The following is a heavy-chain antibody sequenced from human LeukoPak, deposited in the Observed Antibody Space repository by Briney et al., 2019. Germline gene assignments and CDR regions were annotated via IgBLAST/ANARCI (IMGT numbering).Heavy chain of an antibody. CDR1: GFTFSSYE. V-gene: IGHV3-48*03. CDR3: ARQYGDCDPPSWYYYYGMDV. CDR2: ISSSGSTI. J-gene: IGHJ6*02. Sequence: GGSLRLSCAASGFTFSSYEMNWVRQAPGKGLEWVSYISSSGSTIYYADSVKGRFTISRDNAKNSLYLQMNSLRAEDTAVYYCARQYGDCDPPSWYYYYGMDVWGQGTTVTVSS. D-gene: IGHD4-17*01.